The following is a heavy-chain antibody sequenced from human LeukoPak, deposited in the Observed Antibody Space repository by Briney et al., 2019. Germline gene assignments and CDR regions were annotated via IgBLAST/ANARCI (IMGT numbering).Heavy chain of an antibody. Sequence: PSETLSLTCTVSGGSISSYYWSWIRQPAGKGLEWIGRIYTSGSTNYNPSLKSRVTMSVDTSKNQFSLKLSSVTAADTAVYYCARDGVVPAAQIPKNYYYYYGMDVWGQGTTVTVSS. V-gene: IGHV4-4*07. CDR2: IYTSGST. CDR1: GGSISSYY. CDR3: ARDGVVPAAQIPKNYYYYYGMDV. J-gene: IGHJ6*02. D-gene: IGHD2-2*01.